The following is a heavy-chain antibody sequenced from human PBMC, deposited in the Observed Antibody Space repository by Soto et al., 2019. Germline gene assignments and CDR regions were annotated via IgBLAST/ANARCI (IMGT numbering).Heavy chain of an antibody. Sequence: PGGSLRLSCAASGFTFSSYAMSWVRQALGKGLEWVSAISGSGGSTYYADSVKGRFTISRDNSKNTLYLQMNSLRAEDTAVYYCAKVMGYYYDSSEDYWGQGTLVTVSS. CDR2: ISGSGGST. CDR1: GFTFSSYA. CDR3: AKVMGYYYDSSEDY. V-gene: IGHV3-23*01. D-gene: IGHD3-22*01. J-gene: IGHJ4*02.